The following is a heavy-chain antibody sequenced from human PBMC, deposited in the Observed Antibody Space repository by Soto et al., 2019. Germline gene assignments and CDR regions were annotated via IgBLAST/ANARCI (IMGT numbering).Heavy chain of an antibody. J-gene: IGHJ6*02. Sequence: SETLSLTCAVYGGSFSGYYWSWIRQPPGKGLEWIGEINHSGSTNDNPSLKSRGTISVDTSKNKCSLKLSSVTAADPAVYYRARGGLLWFGNYYCGMDVWGQGTMVTVSS. D-gene: IGHD3-10*01. V-gene: IGHV4-34*01. CDR3: ARGGLLWFGNYYCGMDV. CDR1: GGSFSGYY. CDR2: INHSGST.